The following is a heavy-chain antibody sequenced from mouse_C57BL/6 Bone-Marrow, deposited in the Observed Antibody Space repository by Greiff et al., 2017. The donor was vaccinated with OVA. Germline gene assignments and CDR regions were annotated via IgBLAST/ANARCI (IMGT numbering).Heavy chain of an antibody. D-gene: IGHD1-1*01. V-gene: IGHV1-55*01. J-gene: IGHJ1*03. CDR1: GYTFTSYW. CDR2: IYPGSGST. CDR3: ARFYYGSSHWYFDV. Sequence: VQLQQPGAELVKPGASVKMSCKASGYTFTSYWITWVKQRPGQGLEWIGDIYPGSGSTNYNEKFKSKATLTVDTSSSTAYMQLSSLTSEDSAVYYCARFYYGSSHWYFDVWGTGTTVTVSS.